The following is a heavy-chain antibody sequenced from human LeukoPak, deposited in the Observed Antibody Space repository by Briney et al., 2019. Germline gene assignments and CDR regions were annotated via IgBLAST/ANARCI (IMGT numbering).Heavy chain of an antibody. D-gene: IGHD5-18*01. CDR3: ARHAFEHSYGDDAFDI. V-gene: IGHV4-39*01. CDR2: IYYSGST. CDR1: GGSISSSSYY. Sequence: SETLSLTCTVSGGSISSSSYYWGWIRQPPGKGLEWIGSIYYSGSTYYNPSLKSRVTISVDTSKNQFSLKLSSVTAADTAVYYCARHAFEHSYGDDAFDIWGQGTMVTVSS. J-gene: IGHJ3*02.